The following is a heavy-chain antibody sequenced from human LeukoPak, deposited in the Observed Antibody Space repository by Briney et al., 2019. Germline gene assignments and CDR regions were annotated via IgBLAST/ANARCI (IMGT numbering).Heavy chain of an antibody. D-gene: IGHD3-10*01. CDR1: GGSISSGSYY. CDR3: ARYGSGSYKGTDWFDP. Sequence: PSQTLSLTCTVSGGSISSGSYYWSWIRQPAGKGLEWIGRIYTSGSTNYNPSLKSRVTISVDTSKNQFSLKLSSVTAADTAVYYCARYGSGSYKGTDWFDPWGQGTLVTVSS. J-gene: IGHJ5*02. V-gene: IGHV4-61*02. CDR2: IYTSGST.